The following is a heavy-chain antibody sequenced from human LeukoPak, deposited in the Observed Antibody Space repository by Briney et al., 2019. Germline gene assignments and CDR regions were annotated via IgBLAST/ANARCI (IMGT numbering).Heavy chain of an antibody. V-gene: IGHV5-51*01. Sequence: GESLKISCKGSGYSFSDYWIGWVRQMPGKGLEWMGIIYPGDSDISYSPSFQGQVTISADKFINTAYLQWSSLKASDTAMYFCARQGAGYCSSSSCNILVTDSWGQGTLVTVSS. CDR2: IYPGDSDI. CDR1: GYSFSDYW. CDR3: ARQGAGYCSSSSCNILVTDS. J-gene: IGHJ5*01. D-gene: IGHD2-2*01.